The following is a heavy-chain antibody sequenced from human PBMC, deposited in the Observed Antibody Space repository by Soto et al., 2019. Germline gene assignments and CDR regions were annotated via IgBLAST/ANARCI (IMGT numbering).Heavy chain of an antibody. CDR1: GFTFSIYV. Sequence: EVQLLESGGGLVQPGGSLRPSCEASGFTFSIYVMTWVRQAPGKGLEWVSAVSGSAGITYYADSVKGRFSISRDNSKNSLYLQMNSLTADDTAVYYCARVQGTARNAFDVWGHGTMVTVSS. J-gene: IGHJ3*01. CDR2: VSGSAGIT. D-gene: IGHD6-6*01. CDR3: ARVQGTARNAFDV. V-gene: IGHV3-23*01.